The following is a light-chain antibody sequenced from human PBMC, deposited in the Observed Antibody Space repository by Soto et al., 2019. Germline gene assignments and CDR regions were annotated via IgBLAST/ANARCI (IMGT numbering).Light chain of an antibody. J-gene: IGKJ1*01. V-gene: IGKV3-15*01. CDR2: GTS. CDR3: QQHNKWPAT. Sequence: DTLMTQSPDTLSASPGEGANISCRASLSVSSSLAWYQQKPGQAPRLLIYGTSTRATGIPARFSGSGSGTEFTLTISSLQSEDFAVYYCQQHNKWPATFGQGTKVDIK. CDR1: LSVSSS.